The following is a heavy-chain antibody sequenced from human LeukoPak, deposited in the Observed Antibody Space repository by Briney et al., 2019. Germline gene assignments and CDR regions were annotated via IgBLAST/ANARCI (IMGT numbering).Heavy chain of an antibody. CDR2: IYYSGST. J-gene: IGHJ4*02. Sequence: SETLSLTCTVSGGSISNYYWSRIRQPPGKGLEYIGFIYYSGSTKYNPSLKSRVTISIDMSKNQFSLKLSPVTAADTAVYYCARRSDRGYDFDYWGQGTLVTVSS. CDR1: GGSISNYY. CDR3: ARRSDRGYDFDY. V-gene: IGHV4-59*01. D-gene: IGHD5-12*01.